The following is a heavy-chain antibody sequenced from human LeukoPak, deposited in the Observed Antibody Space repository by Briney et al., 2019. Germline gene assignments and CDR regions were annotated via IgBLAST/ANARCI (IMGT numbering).Heavy chain of an antibody. J-gene: IGHJ4*02. CDR1: GGSFSGYY. Sequence: AETLSLTCALYGGSFSGYYWSWIRQPPGRGREWIGVINQRGSTNYNPSLKSRVTISVDKSKNQFSLKLSSVNAAETAVYYCARGPNYSGKYLRRGRNYFDYWGQGTLVTVSS. D-gene: IGHD1-26*01. CDR3: ARGPNYSGKYLRRGRNYFDY. V-gene: IGHV4-34*01. CDR2: INQRGST.